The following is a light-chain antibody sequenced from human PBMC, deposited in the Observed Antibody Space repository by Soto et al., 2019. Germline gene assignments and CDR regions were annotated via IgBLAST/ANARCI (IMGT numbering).Light chain of an antibody. J-gene: IGLJ3*02. V-gene: IGLV2-23*01. CDR3: CSYSPTNTRV. CDR1: SSDIGSYFL. CDR2: ETS. Sequence: QSALTQPASVSGSPGQSITISCTGTSSDIGSYFLVSWYQQHPGKAPKLMIYETSTRPSGVSDRFSGSKSGNTASLTISGLQAEDEADYYCCSYSPTNTRVFGGGTKLTVL.